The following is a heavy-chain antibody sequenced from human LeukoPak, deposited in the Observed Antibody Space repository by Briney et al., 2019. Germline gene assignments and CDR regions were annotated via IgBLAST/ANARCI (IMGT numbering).Heavy chain of an antibody. Sequence: ASVKVSCKASGYTFISHYMHWVRQAPGQGLEWMGIINPSDSNPKYAQKFQGRVTMTRDTSTSTVYMELRSLRSEDTAVYYCATVSRPTRFGVVIIPVVWFDPWGQGTLVTVSS. V-gene: IGHV1-46*01. J-gene: IGHJ5*02. CDR2: INPSDSNP. CDR1: GYTFISHY. D-gene: IGHD3-3*01. CDR3: ATVSRPTRFGVVIIPVVWFDP.